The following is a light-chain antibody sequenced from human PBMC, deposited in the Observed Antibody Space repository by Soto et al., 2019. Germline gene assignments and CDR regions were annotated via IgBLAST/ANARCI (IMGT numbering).Light chain of an antibody. Sequence: DIHMFHSPSTLSASLGDRVSITCRASQSISSGLAWYQQKPGKAPKLLIYDASSLESGVPSRFSGSGSGTEFTLTISSLQPDDFATYDCQQYNSYQWTFGQGTKVDIK. CDR1: QSISSG. CDR2: DAS. J-gene: IGKJ1*01. CDR3: QQYNSYQWT. V-gene: IGKV1-5*01.